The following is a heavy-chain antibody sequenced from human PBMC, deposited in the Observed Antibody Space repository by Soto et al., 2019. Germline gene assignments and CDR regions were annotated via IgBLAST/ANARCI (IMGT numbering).Heavy chain of an antibody. V-gene: IGHV4-39*01. CDR1: GGSISSSFYY. CDR3: ARQCSGGSCYSRHSYYGMDV. D-gene: IGHD2-15*01. J-gene: IGHJ6*02. Sequence: QLHLQESGPELVRPSETLSLTCTVSGGSISSSFYYWGWIRQPPGKGLEWIGTIYYSGTTYSNPSIKRRITISAYTSKNQLSLRLTSVTAADTAVYYCARQCSGGSCYSRHSYYGMDVWGQGTTVTVSS. CDR2: IYYSGTT.